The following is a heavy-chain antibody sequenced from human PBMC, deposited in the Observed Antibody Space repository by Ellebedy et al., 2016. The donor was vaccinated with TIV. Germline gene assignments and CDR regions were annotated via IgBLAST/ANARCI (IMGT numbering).Heavy chain of an antibody. CDR2: ISSSGSTI. J-gene: IGHJ4*02. CDR3: ARVNYQGVTGTTNGY. CDR1: GFTFSDYY. Sequence: PGGSLRLSCAASGFTFSDYYMSWIRQAPGKGLEWVSYISSSGSTIYYADSVKGRFTISRDNAKNSLYLQMNSLRAEDTAVYYCARVNYQGVTGTTNGYWGQGTLVTVSS. V-gene: IGHV3-11*01. D-gene: IGHD1-7*01.